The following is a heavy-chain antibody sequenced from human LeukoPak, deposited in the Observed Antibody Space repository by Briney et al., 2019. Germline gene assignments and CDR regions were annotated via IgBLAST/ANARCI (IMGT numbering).Heavy chain of an antibody. D-gene: IGHD6-6*01. V-gene: IGHV3-11*01. CDR2: ISGSGSDI. J-gene: IGHJ4*02. CDR3: ARLPRLLDS. CDR1: GFTFSDYY. Sequence: GGSLRLSCAASGFTFSDYYMGWIRQAPGKGLEWVSYISGSGSDISYADSVKGRFTISRDNAKNSLYLQMNSLGAEDSAVYYCARLPRLLDSWGQGTLVTVSS.